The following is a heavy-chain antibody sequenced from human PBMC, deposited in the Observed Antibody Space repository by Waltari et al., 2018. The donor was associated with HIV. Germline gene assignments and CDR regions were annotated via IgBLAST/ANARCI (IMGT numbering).Heavy chain of an antibody. D-gene: IGHD6-13*01. J-gene: IGHJ4*02. CDR3: AKEGPLGVAAS. CDR2: ISGSGGNT. V-gene: IGHV3-23*01. CDR1: GFIFSDSA. Sequence: EVQLLESGGVLVQPGGSLRLSCEASGFIFSDSAMSWVRQAPRKGLGWVSAISGSGGNTYYAGSVRGRFTISRDNSKNTLYLQMNSLRAEDTAIYYCAKEGPLGVAASWGQGTLVTVSS.